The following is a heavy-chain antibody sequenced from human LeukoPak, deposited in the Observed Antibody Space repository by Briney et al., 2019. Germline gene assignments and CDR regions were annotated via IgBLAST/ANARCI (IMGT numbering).Heavy chain of an antibody. V-gene: IGHV1-69*05. D-gene: IGHD2-2*01. J-gene: IGHJ3*02. Sequence: SVKVSCKASGGTFSINAITWVRQAPGQGLEWMGGIIPMSETPKYTQKFQGRVTITTDESTNTAYMELSSLRSEDTAVYYCARDKNSGECVSNSCYGVWPLNIWGQGTMVTVSS. CDR3: ARDKNSGECVSNSCYGVWPLNI. CDR2: IIPMSETP. CDR1: GGTFSINA.